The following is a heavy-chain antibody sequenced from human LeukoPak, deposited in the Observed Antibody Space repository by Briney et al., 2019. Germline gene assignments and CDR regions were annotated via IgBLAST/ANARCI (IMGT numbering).Heavy chain of an antibody. CDR3: GRWSTIFGVIYDAFDI. D-gene: IGHD3-3*01. Sequence: SETLSLTCTVSGGSISNYYWSWIRQPPGEGLEWIGYIYYSGSTNYNPSLKSRVTISVDTSKKPSSLKLSSVTAADPALYYCGRWSTIFGVIYDAFDIWGQGTMVSVSS. J-gene: IGHJ3*02. CDR2: IYYSGST. CDR1: GGSISNYY. V-gene: IGHV4-59*08.